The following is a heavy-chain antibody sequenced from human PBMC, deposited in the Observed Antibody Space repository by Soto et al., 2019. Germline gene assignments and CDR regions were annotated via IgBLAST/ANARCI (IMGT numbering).Heavy chain of an antibody. CDR1: GFTFSRYG. D-gene: IGHD5-12*01. V-gene: IGHV3-21*06. CDR3: EGDPSGARLGNWFDP. J-gene: IGHJ5*02. Sequence: EVQLVESGGGLVKPGGSLRLSCAASGFTFSRYGMNWLRQAPGKGLEWVASISSSTSYVYYADSVKGRFSTSRDNAKNILFLEMSPRRTEDRAVYYGEGDPSGARLGNWFDPWGQETLVTVSS. CDR2: ISSSTSYV.